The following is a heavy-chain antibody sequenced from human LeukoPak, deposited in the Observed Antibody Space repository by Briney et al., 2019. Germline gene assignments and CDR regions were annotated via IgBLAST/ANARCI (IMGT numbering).Heavy chain of an antibody. J-gene: IGHJ4*02. V-gene: IGHV1-2*02. CDR1: GYTFTGYY. D-gene: IGHD5-24*01. CDR2: INPNSGGT. Sequence: GASVKVSCKASGYTFTGYYIHWVRQAPGQGLEWMGWINPNSGGTKYAQKFQGRVTMTRDTSISTAYMELSGLRSDDTAVYYCARVEMVIISSGPKADFSGQGTLVTVSS. CDR3: ARVEMVIISSGPKADF.